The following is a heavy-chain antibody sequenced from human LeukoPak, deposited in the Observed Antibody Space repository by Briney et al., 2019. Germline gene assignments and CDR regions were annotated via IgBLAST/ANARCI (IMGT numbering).Heavy chain of an antibody. CDR3: ARDWGFGDSEDWFDP. Sequence: SETLSLTCNVPGYSISRGYYWGWIRQPPGKGLEWIGSVYHTGSTYYNPSLRSRVSISVDKSTNHISLEVTSVTAADTAVYYCARDWGFGDSEDWFDPWGQGTLVTVSS. V-gene: IGHV4-38-2*02. CDR1: GYSISRGYY. CDR2: VYHTGST. D-gene: IGHD3-10*01. J-gene: IGHJ5*02.